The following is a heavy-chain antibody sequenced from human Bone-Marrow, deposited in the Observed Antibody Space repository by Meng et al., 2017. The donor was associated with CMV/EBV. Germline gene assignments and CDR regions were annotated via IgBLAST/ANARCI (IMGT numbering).Heavy chain of an antibody. J-gene: IGHJ6*02. CDR1: GYTFTSYD. CDR3: ARRGPDYYYAMDV. Sequence: ASVKVSCKASGYTFTSYDINWVRQATGQGLEWMGSMNPNSGNTGYAQKFQGRVTMTRDTSISTAYMELSSLTSEDTAVYSCARRGPDYYYAMDVWGQGTTVTVSS. CDR2: MNPNSGNT. V-gene: IGHV1-8*01.